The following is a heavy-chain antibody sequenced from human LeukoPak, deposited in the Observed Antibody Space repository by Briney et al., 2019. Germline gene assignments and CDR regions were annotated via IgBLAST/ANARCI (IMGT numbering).Heavy chain of an antibody. Sequence: ASVKVSCKASGYTFTSYGISWVRQAPGQGLEWMGWISAYNGNTNYAQKLQGRVTMTTDTSTSTAYMELRSLRSDDTAVYYCARLSTGVVPAARDYWGQGTLVTVSS. D-gene: IGHD2-2*01. J-gene: IGHJ4*02. CDR1: GYTFTSYG. CDR2: ISAYNGNT. V-gene: IGHV1-18*01. CDR3: ARLSTGVVPAARDY.